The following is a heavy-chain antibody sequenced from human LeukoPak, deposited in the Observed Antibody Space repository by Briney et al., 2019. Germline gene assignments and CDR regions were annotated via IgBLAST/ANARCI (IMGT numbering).Heavy chain of an antibody. CDR2: ISGSNGNT. V-gene: IGHV1-18*01. CDR3: ARDRDVVVIAAPGY. CDR1: DYTFTNYG. D-gene: IGHD2-15*01. J-gene: IGHJ4*02. Sequence: ASVKVSCKGFDYTFTNYGVSWVRQARGQGLGWIGWISGSNGNTNYAQKFQGRVTMTTDTSTRTAYMKLRSLRSDDTALYYCARDRDVVVIAAPGYWGQGTLVTVSS.